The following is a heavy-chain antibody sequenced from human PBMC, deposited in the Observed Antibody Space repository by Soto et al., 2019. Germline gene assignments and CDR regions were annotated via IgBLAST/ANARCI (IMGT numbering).Heavy chain of an antibody. CDR3: ARDAAYGDFDPTYYHYGMDV. V-gene: IGHV3-23*01. CDR1: GFTFSSYA. CDR2: ISGTGRST. D-gene: IGHD4-17*01. Sequence: EEQLLESGGGLVQPGGPLRLSCATSGFTFSSYAMNWVRQAPGKGLEWVSVISGTGRSTYYADSVKGRFTISRDNSKDTVYLQMNSLRAEDTAVYYCARDAAYGDFDPTYYHYGMDVWGQGTTVTVSS. J-gene: IGHJ6*02.